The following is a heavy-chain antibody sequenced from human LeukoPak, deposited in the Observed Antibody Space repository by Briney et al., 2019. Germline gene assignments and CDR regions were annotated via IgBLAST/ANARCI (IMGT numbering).Heavy chain of an antibody. J-gene: IGHJ4*02. CDR1: GFTFSSYG. CDR2: IWYDGSNK. V-gene: IGHV3-33*06. D-gene: IGHD2-15*01. Sequence: GGSLRLSCAASGFTFSSYGMHWVRQAPGKGLEWVAVIWYDGSNKYYADSVKGRFTISRDNSKNTLYLQMNSLRAEDTAVYYCTKGPTLYCSGGSCYSDYWGQGTLVTVSS. CDR3: TKGPTLYCSGGSCYSDY.